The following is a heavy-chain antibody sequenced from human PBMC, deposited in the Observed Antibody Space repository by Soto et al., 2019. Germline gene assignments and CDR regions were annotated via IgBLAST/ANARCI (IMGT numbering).Heavy chain of an antibody. J-gene: IGHJ4*02. Sequence: ASVKVSCKASGYTFTSYGISWVRQAPGQGLEWMGWISAYNGNTNYAQKLPGRVTMTTDTSTSTAYMELRSLRSDDTAVYYCARDPGYSISNPYFDSGGQGPLVTVSS. CDR2: ISAYNGNT. CDR1: GYTFTSYG. V-gene: IGHV1-18*04. D-gene: IGHD6-6*01. CDR3: ARDPGYSISNPYFDS.